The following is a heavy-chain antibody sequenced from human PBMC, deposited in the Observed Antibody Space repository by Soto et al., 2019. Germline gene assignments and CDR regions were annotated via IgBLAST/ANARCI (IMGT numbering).Heavy chain of an antibody. CDR1: GFTFSSYA. Sequence: GGSLRLSCAASGFTFSSYALTWVRQAPGKGLEWVSVISGGGINTLYADSVKGRFTISRDNSKNTLYLQMNSLRADDTAVYYCETVGRANYFDNWGQGTRVTVSS. V-gene: IGHV3-23*01. J-gene: IGHJ4*02. CDR3: ETVGRANYFDN. CDR2: ISGGGINT.